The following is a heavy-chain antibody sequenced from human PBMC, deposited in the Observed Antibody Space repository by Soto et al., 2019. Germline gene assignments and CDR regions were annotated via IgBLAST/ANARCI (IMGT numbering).Heavy chain of an antibody. Sequence: GSLRLSCEASGFTFSSHPMHWVRQAPGKGLEWVTVISYDGGNQYYADSVKGRFTISRDNSKDTLYLQMHSLRSDDTAVYFCARGPITQTSFIDHWGQGTLVTVSS. CDR1: GFTFSSHP. CDR2: ISYDGGNQ. J-gene: IGHJ4*02. CDR3: ARGPITQTSFIDH. V-gene: IGHV3-30-3*01. D-gene: IGHD1-20*01.